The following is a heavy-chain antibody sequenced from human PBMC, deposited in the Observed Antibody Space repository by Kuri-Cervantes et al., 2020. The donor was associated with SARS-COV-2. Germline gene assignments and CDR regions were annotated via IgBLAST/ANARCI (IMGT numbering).Heavy chain of an antibody. V-gene: IGHV3-11*01. J-gene: IGHJ6*02. D-gene: IGHD2-15*01. CDR1: GFTFSDYY. CDR2: ISSSGGIYM. CDR3: ARQGYCSGGSCYSGAMDV. Sequence: GESLKISCAASGFTFSDYYMSWIRQAPGKGLEWVSYISSSGGIYMQYADSVKGRFTISRDNAKKSLYLEMNSLRAEDTAVNYCARQGYCSGGSCYSGAMDVWGQGTTVTVSS.